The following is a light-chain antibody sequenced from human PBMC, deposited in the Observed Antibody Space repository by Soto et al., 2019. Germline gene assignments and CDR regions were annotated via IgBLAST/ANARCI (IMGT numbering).Light chain of an antibody. CDR2: LNSDGSH. J-gene: IGLJ3*02. CDR3: QTSGTDIRV. CDR1: SGHSSYT. V-gene: IGLV4-69*01. Sequence: QLVLTQSPSASASLGASVKLTCTLSSGHSSYTIAWHQQQPEKGPRYLMKLNSDGSHSKGDGIPDRFSCSSSGAERYLTISSLQAEDDADYYCQTSGTDIRVFGGGTKVTVL.